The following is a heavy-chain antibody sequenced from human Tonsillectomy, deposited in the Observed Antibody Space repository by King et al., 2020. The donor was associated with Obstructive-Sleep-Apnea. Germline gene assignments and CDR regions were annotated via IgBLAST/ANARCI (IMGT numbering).Heavy chain of an antibody. J-gene: IGHJ2*01. Sequence: VQLQESGPGLVKPSQTLSLTCTVSGGSISSGGDYWSWVRQHPGKGLEWIGYIYYSVSTYYNPSLKSRVTISVDTSKNQFSLKLSSVTAADTAVYYCARLGCGGDCYSSKDWYFDLWGRGTLVTVSS. CDR3: ARLGCGGDCYSSKDWYFDL. V-gene: IGHV4-31*03. D-gene: IGHD2-21*02. CDR1: GGSISSGGDY. CDR2: IYYSVST.